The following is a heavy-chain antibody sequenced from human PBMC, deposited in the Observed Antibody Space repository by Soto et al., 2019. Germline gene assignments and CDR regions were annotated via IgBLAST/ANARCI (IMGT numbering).Heavy chain of an antibody. CDR2: IFFNGNT. V-gene: IGHV4-39*01. CDR1: GGSISSSPYY. CDR3: ARHGPLSNNWNQLDY. Sequence: QLQLQESGPGLVKPSETLSLTCTVSGGSISSSPYYWGWIRQPPGKGLEWIGNIFFNGNTFHTPSPKSRVTISVDTSKNQFSLKLSSVTAADTAVYYCARHGPLSNNWNQLDYWGQGTLVTVSS. D-gene: IGHD1-1*01. J-gene: IGHJ4*02.